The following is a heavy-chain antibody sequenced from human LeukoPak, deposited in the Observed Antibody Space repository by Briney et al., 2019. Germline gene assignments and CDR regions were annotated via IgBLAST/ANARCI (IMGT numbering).Heavy chain of an antibody. CDR1: GFTFSSYS. D-gene: IGHD1-20*01. J-gene: IGHJ4*02. Sequence: GGSLRLSCAASGFTFSSYSMNWVRQAPGKGLEWVSYISSGSRTIYYADSVKGRFTMSRDNAKNSLYLQMNSLRAEDTAVYYCVRESITGHRDFDYWGQGTLVTDSS. CDR3: VRESITGHRDFDY. CDR2: ISSGSRTI. V-gene: IGHV3-48*01.